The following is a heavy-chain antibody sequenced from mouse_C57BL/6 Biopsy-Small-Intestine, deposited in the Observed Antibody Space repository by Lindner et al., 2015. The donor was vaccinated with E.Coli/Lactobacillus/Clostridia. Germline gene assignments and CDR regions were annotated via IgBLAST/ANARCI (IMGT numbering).Heavy chain of an antibody. CDR2: IYPGDGDT. CDR1: GYAFSSSW. V-gene: IGHV1-82*01. Sequence: VQLQESGPELVKPGASVKISCKASGYAFSSSWMNWVKQRPGKGLEWIGRIYPGDGDTNYNGKFKGKATLTADKSSSTAYMELRSLTSEDSAVYFCARSDYDEGYWGQGTTLTVSS. CDR3: ARSDYDEGY. J-gene: IGHJ2*01. D-gene: IGHD2-4*01.